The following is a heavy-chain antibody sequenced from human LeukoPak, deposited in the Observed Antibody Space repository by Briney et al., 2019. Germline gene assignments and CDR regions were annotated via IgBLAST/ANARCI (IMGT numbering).Heavy chain of an antibody. V-gene: IGHV3-21*01. J-gene: IGHJ6*02. CDR1: GFTFSTYS. CDR3: ARALGDQPDYYYGMDV. CDR2: ITTSTTVPHI. D-gene: IGHD2-2*01. Sequence: PGGSLRLSCAASGFTFSTYSMTWVRQAPGRGLEWVSSITTSTTVPHIFYADSVTGRFTISRDNADNSLFLQMNSLRAEDTADYCARALGDQPDYYYGMDVWGQGTTVTVSS.